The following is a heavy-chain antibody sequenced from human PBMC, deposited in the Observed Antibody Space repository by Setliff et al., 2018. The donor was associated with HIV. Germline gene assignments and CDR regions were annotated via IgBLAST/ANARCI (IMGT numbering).Heavy chain of an antibody. CDR3: ATVRIVGATEFDY. J-gene: IGHJ4*02. D-gene: IGHD1-26*01. V-gene: IGHV1-69-2*01. Sequence: ASVKVSCKASGYIFTSYYMHWVRQAPGEGLEWVGRVDPEDGETRYAMKFQGSVTISADTSTDTTYLSLTSLRSQDTAVYYCATVRIVGATEFDYWGQGTVVTVSS. CDR2: VDPEDGET. CDR1: GYIFTSYY.